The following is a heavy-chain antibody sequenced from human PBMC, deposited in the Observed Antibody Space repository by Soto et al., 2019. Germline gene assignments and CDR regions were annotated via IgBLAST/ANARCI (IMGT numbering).Heavy chain of an antibody. Sequence: DPTLGNATQTLKLTYSFSASSHTPGGVAVGWIRQPPGKALEWLALIYWNDDKRYSPSLKNRLTVTKDTSKNQVVLTLTNMDPVATATYYCAQKLRYLDAMDVWGQWTTVTDS. D-gene: IGHD3-9*01. J-gene: IGHJ6*01. V-gene: IGHV2-5*01. CDR3: AQKLRYLDAMDV. CDR1: ASSHTPGGVA. CDR2: IYWNDDK.